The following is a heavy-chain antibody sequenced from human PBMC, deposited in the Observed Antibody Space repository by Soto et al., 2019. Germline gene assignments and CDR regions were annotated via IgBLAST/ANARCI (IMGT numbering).Heavy chain of an antibody. CDR1: GDSVSRNSAA. J-gene: IGHJ5*02. CDR2: TYYRSKWYN. V-gene: IGHV6-1*01. CDR3: ARNPPYNWNYEGWFDP. Sequence: SQTLSLTCAISGDSVSRNSAAWNWIRQSPSRGLEWLGRTYYRSKWYNDYAVSVKSRITINPDTSKNQFSLQLNSVTPEDTAVYYCARNPPYNWNYEGWFDPWGQGTLVTVSS. D-gene: IGHD1-7*01.